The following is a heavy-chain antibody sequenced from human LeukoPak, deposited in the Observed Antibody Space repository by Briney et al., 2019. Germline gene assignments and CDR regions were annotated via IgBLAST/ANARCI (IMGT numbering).Heavy chain of an antibody. D-gene: IGHD2-2*01. CDR1: GYSFTSYW. CDR2: INPGDSDT. V-gene: IGHV5-51*01. J-gene: IGHJ4*02. CDR3: ARLPRIGYCSSTSCYTLTSFDY. Sequence: GESLKISCKGSGYSFTSYWIGWVRQMAGKGLEWMGIINPGDSDTRYSPSFQGQVTISADKSISTAYLQWSSLKASDTAMYYCARLPRIGYCSSTSCYTLTSFDYWGQGTLVTVSS.